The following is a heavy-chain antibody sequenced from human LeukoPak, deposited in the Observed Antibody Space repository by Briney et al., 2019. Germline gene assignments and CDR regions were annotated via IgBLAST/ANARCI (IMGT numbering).Heavy chain of an antibody. V-gene: IGHV3-30*18. CDR3: AELGITMIGGV. D-gene: IGHD3-10*02. Sequence: GRSLRLSCAASGFTFSSYGMHWVRQAPGKGLEWVAVISHDGSNKYYADSVKGRFTISRDNYKNTLYLQMNSLRAEDTAVYYCAELGITMIGGVWGKGTTVTISS. CDR2: ISHDGSNK. CDR1: GFTFSSYG. J-gene: IGHJ6*04.